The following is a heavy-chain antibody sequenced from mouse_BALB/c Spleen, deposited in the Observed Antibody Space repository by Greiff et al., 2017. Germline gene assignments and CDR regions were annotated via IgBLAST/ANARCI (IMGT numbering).Heavy chain of an antibody. V-gene: IGHV3-8*02. Sequence: EVMLVESGPSLVKPSQTLSLTCSVTGDSITSGYWNWIRKFPGNKLEYMGYISYSGSTYYNPSLKSRISITRDTSKNQYYLQSNSVTTEDTATYYCARNYYGSSFWFAYWGQGTLVTVSA. D-gene: IGHD1-1*01. CDR3: ARNYYGSSFWFAY. CDR1: GDSITSGY. J-gene: IGHJ3*01. CDR2: ISYSGST.